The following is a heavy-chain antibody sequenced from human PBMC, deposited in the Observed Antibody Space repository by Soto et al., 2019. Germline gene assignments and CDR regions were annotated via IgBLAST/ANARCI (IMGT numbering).Heavy chain of an antibody. CDR3: ARDFRGGRGYFYYDVDV. V-gene: IGHV1-69*01. Sequence: QVQLVQSGAEVRRPGSSVKVSCKASGGTFSGYAISWVRQVPGQGLEWMGGIIPILGTINYAQNFEARVTITADESTNTAYMSLSNMRSEDTALYYCARDFRGGRGYFYYDVDVWGQGTTVTVSS. J-gene: IGHJ6*02. CDR1: GGTFSGYA. D-gene: IGHD1-1*01. CDR2: IIPILGTI.